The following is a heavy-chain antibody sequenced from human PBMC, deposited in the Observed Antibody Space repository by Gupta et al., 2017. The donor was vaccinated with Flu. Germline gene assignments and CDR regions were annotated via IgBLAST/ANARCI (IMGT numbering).Heavy chain of an antibody. V-gene: IGHV3-30*03. J-gene: IGHJ4*02. CDR3: GLEDFGMGEATEALDY. CDR2: ITYDGSKK. Sequence: QVRLAESGGGVVEPGRSLRLSCAASGFDFRKYGIHWVRQPPGKGPEWVAVITYDGSKKYYRDSVKGRFTISRDDSRNTVYLHMNSLRGEDTAVYYCGLEDFGMGEATEALDYWGQGTLVTVSS. D-gene: IGHD3-16*01. CDR1: GFDFRKYG.